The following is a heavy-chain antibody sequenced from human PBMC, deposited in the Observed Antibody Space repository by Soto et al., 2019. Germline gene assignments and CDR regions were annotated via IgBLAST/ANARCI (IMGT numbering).Heavy chain of an antibody. Sequence: YGSRSSKNNKKGLEWIGNIYFRGNTYYSPSLESRLTISLDTSKNQFSLKLTSVTAADTAVYYCAREGGADDRGGYSIRGAFDIWGQEPGVTVAS. D-gene: IGHD3-22*01. J-gene: IGHJ3*02. CDR1: Y. V-gene: IGHV4-31*02. CDR3: AREGGADDRGGYSIRGAFDI. CDR2: IYFRGNT.